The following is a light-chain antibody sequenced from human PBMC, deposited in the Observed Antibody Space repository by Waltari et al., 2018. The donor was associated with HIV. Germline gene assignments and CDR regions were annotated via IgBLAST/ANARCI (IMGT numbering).Light chain of an antibody. V-gene: IGLV2-8*01. CDR1: SSDVGAYDY. CDR3: SSYAGSNNLI. CDR2: EVT. J-gene: IGLJ2*01. Sequence: QSALTQPLSASGSPGQSVTIPCTGTSSDVGAYDYVSWYQQHPGKAPKLMLYEVTKRPSGVPDRFSGSKSGNTASLTVSGLQTEDEADYYCSSYAGSNNLIFGGGTKLTVL.